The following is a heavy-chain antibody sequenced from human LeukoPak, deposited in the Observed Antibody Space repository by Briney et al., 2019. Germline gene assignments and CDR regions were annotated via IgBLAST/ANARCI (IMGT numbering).Heavy chain of an antibody. D-gene: IGHD6-13*01. CDR1: GGSISSYY. V-gene: IGHV4-59*01. J-gene: IGHJ4*02. CDR3: ARAQYSSTSNDY. CDR2: IYYSGST. Sequence: SETLSLTCTVSGGSISSYYWSWIRQRPGKGLEWIGYIYYSGSTSYNPSLKSRVTISVDTSENQFFLKLRSVTAADTAVYYCARAQYSSTSNDYWGQGTLVTVSS.